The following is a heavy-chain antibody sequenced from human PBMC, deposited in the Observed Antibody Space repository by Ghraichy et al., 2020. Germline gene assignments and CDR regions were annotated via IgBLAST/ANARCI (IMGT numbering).Heavy chain of an antibody. Sequence: GESLNISCAASGFTFSSYWMHWVRQAPGKGLVWVSRINSDGSSTSYADSVKGRFTISRDNAKNTLYLQMNSLSAEDTAVYYCARAYDYVWGRYRFSFDYWAQRTLVTVSS. CDR2: INSDGSST. J-gene: IGHJ4*02. D-gene: IGHD3-16*02. V-gene: IGHV3-74*01. CDR3: ARAYDYVWGRYRFSFDY. CDR1: GFTFSSYW.